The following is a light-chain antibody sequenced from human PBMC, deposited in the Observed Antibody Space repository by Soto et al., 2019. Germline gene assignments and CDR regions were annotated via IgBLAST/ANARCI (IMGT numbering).Light chain of an antibody. CDR1: STDVGGFNY. CDR2: DDY. CDR3: ASYYTRTDFV. J-gene: IGLJ3*02. V-gene: IGLV2-14*01. Sequence: QSALTQPASVSGSPGQSVTISCTGTSTDVGGFNYVSWYQQHPGTAPKLLIFDDYSRPSGISNRFSGSKSGTTASLTITGHQAEEEDHYCWASYYTRTDFVLGGGTK.